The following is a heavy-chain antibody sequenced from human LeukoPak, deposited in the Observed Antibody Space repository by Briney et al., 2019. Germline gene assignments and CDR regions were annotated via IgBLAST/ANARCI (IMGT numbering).Heavy chain of an antibody. CDR3: AKGVTVRGPVDYYYGMDV. Sequence: GGSLRLSCAASGFTFSSYAMSWVRQAPGKGLEWVSAISGSGGSTYYAVSVKGRFTISRDNSKNTLYLQMNSLRAEDTAVYYCAKGVTVRGPVDYYYGMDVWGQGTTVTVSS. CDR1: GFTFSSYA. D-gene: IGHD3-10*01. V-gene: IGHV3-23*01. J-gene: IGHJ6*02. CDR2: ISGSGGST.